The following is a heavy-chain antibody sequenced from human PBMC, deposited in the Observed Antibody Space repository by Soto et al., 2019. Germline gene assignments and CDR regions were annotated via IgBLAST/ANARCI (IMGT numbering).Heavy chain of an antibody. CDR3: AKKGFNYYDSSGYSLYFDY. J-gene: IGHJ4*02. CDR2: ISYDGSNK. Sequence: QVQLVESGGGVVQPGRSLRLSCAASGFTFSSYGMHWVRQAPGKGLEWVAVISYDGSNKYYADSVKGRFTISRDNSKNTLYLQMNSLRAEDTAVYYCAKKGFNYYDSSGYSLYFDYWGQGTLVTVSS. V-gene: IGHV3-30*18. CDR1: GFTFSSYG. D-gene: IGHD3-22*01.